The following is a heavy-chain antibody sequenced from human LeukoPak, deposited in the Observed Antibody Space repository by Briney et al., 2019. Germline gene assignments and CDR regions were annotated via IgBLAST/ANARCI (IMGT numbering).Heavy chain of an antibody. CDR3: ASRWSEYSSSYDY. Sequence: SVKVSCKASGGTFSSYAISWVRQAPGQGLEWMGGIIPISGTANYAQKFQGRVTVTTDESTSTAYMELSSLRSEDTAVYYCASRWSEYSSSYDYWGQGTLVTVSS. CDR2: IIPISGTA. D-gene: IGHD6-13*01. J-gene: IGHJ4*02. V-gene: IGHV1-69*05. CDR1: GGTFSSYA.